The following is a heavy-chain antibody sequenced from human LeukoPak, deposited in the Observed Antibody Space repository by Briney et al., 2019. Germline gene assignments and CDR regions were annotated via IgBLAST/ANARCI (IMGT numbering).Heavy chain of an antibody. Sequence: ASVKVSCKASGGTFSSYAISWVRQAPGQGLEWMGGIIPIFGTANYAQKFQGRVTITADESTSTAYMELSSLRSEDTAVYYCARDYWVKSDTAMVRLEKDYYYYGMDVWGQGTTVTVSS. CDR2: IIPIFGTA. J-gene: IGHJ6*02. D-gene: IGHD5-18*01. CDR1: GGTFSSYA. CDR3: ARDYWVKSDTAMVRLEKDYYYYGMDV. V-gene: IGHV1-69*13.